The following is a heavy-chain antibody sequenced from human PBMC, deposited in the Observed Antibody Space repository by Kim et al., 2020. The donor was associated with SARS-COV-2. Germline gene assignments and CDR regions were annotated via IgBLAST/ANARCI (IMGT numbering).Heavy chain of an antibody. V-gene: IGHV5-10-1*01. CDR1: GYSFTSYW. Sequence: GESLKISCKGSGYSFTSYWISWVRQMPGKGLEWMGRIDPSDSYTNYSPSFQGHVTISADKSISTAYLQWSSLKASDTAMYYCARHPFGYSYGNTYYFDYWGQGTLVTVSS. CDR2: IDPSDSYT. J-gene: IGHJ4*02. D-gene: IGHD5-18*01. CDR3: ARHPFGYSYGNTYYFDY.